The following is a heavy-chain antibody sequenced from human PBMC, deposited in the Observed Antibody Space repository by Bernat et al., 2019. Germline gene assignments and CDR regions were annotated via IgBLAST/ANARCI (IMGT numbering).Heavy chain of an antibody. CDR1: GFTFSSYA. D-gene: IGHD3-16*02. CDR2: ISGSGGST. CDR3: AKNSYYDYVWGSYRPHDAFDI. V-gene: IGHV3-23*01. J-gene: IGHJ3*02. Sequence: EVQLLESGGGLVQPGGSLRLSCAASGFTFSSYAMSWVRQAPGKGLEWVSAISGSGGSTYYADSVKGRFTNSRDNSKNTLYLQMNSLRAEDTAVYYCAKNSYYDYVWGSYRPHDAFDIWVQGTMVTVSS.